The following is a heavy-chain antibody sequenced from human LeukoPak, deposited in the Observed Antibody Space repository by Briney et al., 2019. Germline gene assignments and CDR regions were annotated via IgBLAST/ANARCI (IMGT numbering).Heavy chain of an antibody. D-gene: IGHD2-2*01. CDR1: GGSISSYY. V-gene: IGHV4-59*01. CDR3: ARVIVVVPPDDYYFDY. J-gene: IGHJ4*02. CDR2: IYYSGST. Sequence: SETLSLTCTVSGGSISSYYWSWIRQPPGKGLEWIGYIYYSGSTNYNPSLKSRVTISVDTSKNQFSLKLSSVTAADTAVYYCARVIVVVPPDDYYFDYWGQGTWSPSPQ.